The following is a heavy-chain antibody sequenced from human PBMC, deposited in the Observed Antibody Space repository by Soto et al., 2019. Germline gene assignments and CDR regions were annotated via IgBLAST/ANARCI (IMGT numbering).Heavy chain of an antibody. CDR1: GFTFSSYA. CDR2: ISYDGSNE. D-gene: IGHD3-10*01. J-gene: IGHJ6*02. CDR3: ARGGPMVRGAMDYYGMEV. Sequence: RGSLRLSCAASGFTFSSYAMHWVRQAPGKGLEWVAVISYDGSNEYYADSVKGRFTISRDNSKNTLYVQMNSLRSEDTAVYYCARGGPMVRGAMDYYGMEVWGQGPTVTVSS. V-gene: IGHV3-30-3*01.